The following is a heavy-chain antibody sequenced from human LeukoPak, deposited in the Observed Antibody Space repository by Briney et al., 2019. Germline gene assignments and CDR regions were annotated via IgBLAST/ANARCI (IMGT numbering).Heavy chain of an antibody. CDR2: IYTGGDT. J-gene: IGHJ4*02. CDR1: GFTVSRNY. V-gene: IGHV3-53*01. Sequence: GGSLRLSCAASGFTVSRNYMNWVRQAPGKGLEWVSVIYTGGDTYYADSVKGRFTISRDNSKNTLYLQMNILRAEDTAVYYCARGTGYNWLVDYWGQGTLVTVSS. D-gene: IGHD5-24*01. CDR3: ARGTGYNWLVDY.